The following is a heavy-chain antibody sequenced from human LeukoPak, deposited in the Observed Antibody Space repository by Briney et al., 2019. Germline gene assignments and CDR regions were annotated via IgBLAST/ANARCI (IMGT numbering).Heavy chain of an antibody. J-gene: IGHJ4*02. Sequence: SQTLSLTCTVSGGSINSGDYYWSWIRQPPGKGLEWIGYIYYSGSTYYNPSLKSRVTISVDTSKNQFSLKLSSVTAADTAVYFCARHRRLSYFDYWGQGTLVTVSS. CDR2: IYYSGST. D-gene: IGHD2/OR15-2a*01. V-gene: IGHV4-30-4*08. CDR3: ARHRRLSYFDY. CDR1: GGSINSGDYY.